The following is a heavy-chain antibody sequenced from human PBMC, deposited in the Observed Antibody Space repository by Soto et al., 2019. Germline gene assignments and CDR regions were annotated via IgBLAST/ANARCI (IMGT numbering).Heavy chain of an antibody. D-gene: IGHD2-21*02. Sequence: QITLKESGPSLIKPTQTLTLTCTVSGFSLSTGGVGVGWIRQPPGKALEWLALIYWDDDKSYSPSLKSRLTISKAPSKNQVVLSMTNMDPVDTAKYFCARRSTLGVATVYFDHWGQGTLVTVSS. CDR1: GFSLSTGGVG. CDR2: IYWDDDK. J-gene: IGHJ4*02. CDR3: ARRSTLGVATVYFDH. V-gene: IGHV2-5*02.